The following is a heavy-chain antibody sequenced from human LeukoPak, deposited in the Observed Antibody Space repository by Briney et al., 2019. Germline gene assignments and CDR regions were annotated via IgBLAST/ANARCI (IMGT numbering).Heavy chain of an antibody. CDR1: GFTFSIYW. J-gene: IGHJ4*02. D-gene: IGHD2/OR15-2a*01. V-gene: IGHV3-7*01. CDR3: IPANRGPSPLSDY. Sequence: PGGSLRLSCAASGFTFSIYWMSWVRQAPGKGLEWVANMKQDGSEKYYVDSVKGRFTISRDNAKNSLYLQMNSLRAEDTAVYYCIPANRGPSPLSDYWGQGTLVTVSS. CDR2: MKQDGSEK.